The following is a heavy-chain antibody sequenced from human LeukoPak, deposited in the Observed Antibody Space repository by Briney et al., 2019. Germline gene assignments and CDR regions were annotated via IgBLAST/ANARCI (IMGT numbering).Heavy chain of an antibody. CDR2: INHSGST. CDR3: ARRPSPFDY. J-gene: IGHJ4*02. Sequence: SETLSLTCAVYGGSFSGYYWSWIRQPPGKGPEWIGEINHSGSTNYNPSLKSRVTISVDTSKNQFSLKLSSVTAADTAVYYCARRPSPFDYWGQGTLVTVSS. V-gene: IGHV4-34*01. CDR1: GGSFSGYY.